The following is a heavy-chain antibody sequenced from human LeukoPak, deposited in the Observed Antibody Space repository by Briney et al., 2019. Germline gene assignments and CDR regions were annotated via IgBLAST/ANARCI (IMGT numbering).Heavy chain of an antibody. Sequence: GGSLTLSCATSGFTFTSYWMHWDRQVAGKGLVWLARVDHGGSGTNFADSVKGRFTISRDNAKSTVYLQMNSLRVEDTAVYYCITDLGWGQGTLVTVSS. CDR2: VDHGGSGT. CDR3: ITDLG. J-gene: IGHJ4*02. D-gene: IGHD1-14*01. CDR1: GFTFTSYW. V-gene: IGHV3-74*01.